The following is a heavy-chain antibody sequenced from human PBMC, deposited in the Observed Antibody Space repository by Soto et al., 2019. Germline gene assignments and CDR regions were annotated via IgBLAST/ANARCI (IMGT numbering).Heavy chain of an antibody. D-gene: IGHD3-9*01. V-gene: IGHV4-59*01. CDR3: ARAPSYFDWSLDY. CDR1: GGSISSYY. J-gene: IGHJ4*02. Sequence: SETLSLTCTVSGGSISSYYWSWIRQPPGKGLGWIGYIYYSGSTNYNPSLKSRVTISVDTSKNQFSLKLSSVTAADTAVYYCARAPSYFDWSLDYWGQGTLVTVSS. CDR2: IYYSGST.